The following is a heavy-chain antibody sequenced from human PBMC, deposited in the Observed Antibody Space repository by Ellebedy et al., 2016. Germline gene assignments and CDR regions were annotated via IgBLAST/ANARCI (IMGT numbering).Heavy chain of an antibody. V-gene: IGHV4-39*07. Sequence: GSLRLXXTVSGGSISSSSYYWGWIRQPPGKGLEWIGSIYYSGSTYYNPSLKSRVTISVDTSKNQFSLKLSSVTAADTAVYYCARVTTGYSSGWYLHFKRYYFDYWGQGTLVTVSS. CDR2: IYYSGST. D-gene: IGHD6-19*01. CDR3: ARVTTGYSSGWYLHFKRYYFDY. J-gene: IGHJ4*02. CDR1: GGSISSSSYY.